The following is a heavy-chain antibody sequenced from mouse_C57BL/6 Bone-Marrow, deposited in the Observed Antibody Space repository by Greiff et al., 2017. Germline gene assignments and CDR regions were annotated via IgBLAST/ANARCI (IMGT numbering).Heavy chain of an antibody. CDR3: ARDPD. CDR1: GYSITSGYY. V-gene: IGHV3-6*01. Sequence: EVKLMESGPGLVKPSQSLSLTCSVTGYSITSGYYWNWIRQFPGNKLEWMGYISYDGSNNYKPSLKNRISITRDTSMNQFFLKLNSVTTEDTATYYCARDPDWGQGTTLTVSS. J-gene: IGHJ2*01. CDR2: ISYDGSN.